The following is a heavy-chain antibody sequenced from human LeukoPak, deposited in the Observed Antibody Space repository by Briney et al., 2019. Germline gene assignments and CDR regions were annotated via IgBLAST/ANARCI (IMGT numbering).Heavy chain of an antibody. V-gene: IGHV4-59*01. J-gene: IGHJ4*02. Sequence: SETLSLTCTVSGGSISSWYWSWIRQPPGKGLEWIGHFYDGGSTNYNPSLKSRVIISVDTSKSQFSLKLSSVTAADTAVYYCARARDYYDSSGYYEGYYFDYWGQGTLVTVSS. CDR2: FYDGGST. CDR3: ARARDYYDSSGYYEGYYFDY. D-gene: IGHD3-22*01. CDR1: GGSISSWY.